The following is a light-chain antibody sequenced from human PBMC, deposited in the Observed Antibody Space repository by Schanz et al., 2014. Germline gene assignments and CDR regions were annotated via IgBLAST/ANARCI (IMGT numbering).Light chain of an antibody. Sequence: DIVMTQSPDSLAVSLGERATIHCKSSQSVLYSSNNKNYLAWYQQKPGQPPKLLIYWASTRESGVPDRFSGSGSGTDFTLTISSLQAEDVAVYYCQQYYSTPPAFGPGTKVDIK. CDR1: QSVLYSSNNKNY. J-gene: IGKJ3*01. CDR3: QQYYSTPPA. V-gene: IGKV4-1*01. CDR2: WAS.